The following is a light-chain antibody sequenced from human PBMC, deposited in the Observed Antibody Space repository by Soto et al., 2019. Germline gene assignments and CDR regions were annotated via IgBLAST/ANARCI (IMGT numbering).Light chain of an antibody. CDR3: QQRSNWPKT. J-gene: IGKJ1*01. CDR2: DAS. Sequence: EIVLTQSPGTVALSPGEGATGSCRASQSVSSNLAWYQQKPGQAPRLLIYDASNRATGIPARFSGSGSGTDFTLTISSLEPEDFAVYYCQQRSNWPKTFGQGTKVDI. V-gene: IGKV3-11*01. CDR1: QSVSSN.